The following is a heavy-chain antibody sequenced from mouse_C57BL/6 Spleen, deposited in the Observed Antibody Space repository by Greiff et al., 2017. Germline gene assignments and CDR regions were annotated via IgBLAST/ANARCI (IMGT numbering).Heavy chain of an antibody. V-gene: IGHV2-5*01. J-gene: IGHJ4*01. D-gene: IGHD2-4*01. Sequence: QVQLKESGPGLVQPSQSLSITCTASGFSLTSYGVHWVRQSPGKGLEWLGVIWRGGSTDYNAAYMSRLGITKDNSKSQVFFKMNSLQADDTAIYYCAKNDYDYAMDYGGQGTSVTVS. CDR1: GFSLTSYG. CDR3: AKNDYDYAMDY. CDR2: IWRGGST.